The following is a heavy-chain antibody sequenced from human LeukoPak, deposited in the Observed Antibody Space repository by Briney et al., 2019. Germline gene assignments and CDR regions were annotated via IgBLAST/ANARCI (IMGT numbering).Heavy chain of an antibody. CDR1: GGSISSGSYY. Sequence: KPSQTLSLTCTVSGGSISSGSYYWSWIRQPAGKGLEWIGRIYTSGSTNYNPSLKSRVTISVDTSKNQFSLKLSSVTAADTAVYYCARDRAFDIWGQGTMVTVSS. J-gene: IGHJ3*02. CDR2: IYTSGST. V-gene: IGHV4-61*02. CDR3: ARDRAFDI.